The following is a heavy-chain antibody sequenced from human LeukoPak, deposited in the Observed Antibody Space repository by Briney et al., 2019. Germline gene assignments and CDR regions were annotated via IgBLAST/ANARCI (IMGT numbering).Heavy chain of an antibody. CDR2: ISSSSSYI. CDR3: ARGGYSGYPEHYYYYYYMDV. V-gene: IGHV3-21*01. J-gene: IGHJ6*03. Sequence: GGSLRLSCAAPGFTFSSYSMNWVRQAPGKGLEWVSSISSSSSYIYYADSVKGRFTISRDNAKNSLYLQMNSLRAEDTAVYYCARGGYSGYPEHYYYYYYMDVWGKGTTVTVSS. D-gene: IGHD5-12*01. CDR1: GFTFSSYS.